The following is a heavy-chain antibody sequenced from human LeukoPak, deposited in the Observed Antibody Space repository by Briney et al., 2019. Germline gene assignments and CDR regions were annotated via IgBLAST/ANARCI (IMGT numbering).Heavy chain of an antibody. D-gene: IGHD3-22*01. V-gene: IGHV4-59*08. CDR1: GGSISSYY. CDR2: IYYSGST. Sequence: PSETLSLTCTVSGGSISSYYWSWIRQPPGKGLEWIGYIYYSGSTNYNPSLKSRVTISVDTSKNQFSLKLSSVTAADTAVYYCARQELDSSGLSVDYWGQGTLVTVSS. J-gene: IGHJ4*02. CDR3: ARQELDSSGLSVDY.